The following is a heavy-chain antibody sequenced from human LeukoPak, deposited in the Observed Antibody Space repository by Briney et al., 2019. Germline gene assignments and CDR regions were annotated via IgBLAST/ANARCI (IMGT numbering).Heavy chain of an antibody. J-gene: IGHJ3*02. CDR3: ARPRLIYGDYGEGAFDI. CDR2: IYYSGST. V-gene: IGHV4-59*01. CDR1: GGSISSYY. Sequence: SSETLSLTCTVSGGSISSYYWSWIRQPPGKGLEWIGYIYYSGSTNYNPSLKSRVTISVDTSKNQFSLKLNSVTAADTAVYYCARPRLIYGDYGEGAFDIWGQGTMVTVSS. D-gene: IGHD4-17*01.